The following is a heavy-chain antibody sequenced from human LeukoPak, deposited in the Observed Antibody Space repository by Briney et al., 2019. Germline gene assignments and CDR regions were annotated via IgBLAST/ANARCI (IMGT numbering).Heavy chain of an antibody. Sequence: GSVKVSCKASGYTFTSYGISWVRQAPGQGLEWMGWIRTSNGNRNYAQNFQGRVTMTTDTSTNTAYMELRSLRSDDTAVFYCARDQRGNYYDSSGYCDYWGQGTLVTVSS. D-gene: IGHD3-22*01. V-gene: IGHV1-18*01. J-gene: IGHJ4*02. CDR2: IRTSNGNR. CDR3: ARDQRGNYYDSSGYCDY. CDR1: GYTFTSYG.